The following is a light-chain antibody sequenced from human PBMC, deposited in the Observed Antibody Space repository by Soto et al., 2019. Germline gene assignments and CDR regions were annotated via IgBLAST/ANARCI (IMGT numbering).Light chain of an antibody. CDR2: GAS. V-gene: IGKV3-20*01. J-gene: IGKJ1*01. CDR1: QSVSSSY. Sequence: EIVLTQSPGTLSLSPGERATLSCRASQSVSSSYLAWYQQKPGQAPRLLIYGASSRPTGIPDRFSGSGSGTDFTLTISRLEPEDFAVYYCQQYASSGTFGQGTKVEIK. CDR3: QQYASSGT.